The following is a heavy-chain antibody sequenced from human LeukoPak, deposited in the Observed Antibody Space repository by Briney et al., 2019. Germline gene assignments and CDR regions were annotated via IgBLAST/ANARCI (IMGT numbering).Heavy chain of an antibody. Sequence: GGSLRLSCAASGFTFSNAWMSWVRQAPGKGLEWVGRIKSKTDGGITDYAAPVKGRFTISKNNAKNSLYLQMNSLRAEDTAVYYCARVGYSWNAFDIWGQGTMVTVSS. J-gene: IGHJ3*02. CDR1: GFTFSNAW. D-gene: IGHD5-12*01. CDR3: ARVGYSWNAFDI. CDR2: IKSKTDGGIT. V-gene: IGHV3-15*01.